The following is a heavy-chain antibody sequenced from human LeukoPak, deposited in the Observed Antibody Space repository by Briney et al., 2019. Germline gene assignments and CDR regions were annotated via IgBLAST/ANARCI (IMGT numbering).Heavy chain of an antibody. Sequence: SETLSLTCAVYGGSFSGYYWSWIRQPPGKGLEWIGEINHSGSTNYNPSLKSRVTISVDTSKNQFSLKLSSVTAADTAVYYCARGTGGYYYDSSGTFDYWGQGTLVTVSS. J-gene: IGHJ4*02. CDR1: GGSFSGYY. D-gene: IGHD3-22*01. CDR2: INHSGST. V-gene: IGHV4-34*01. CDR3: ARGTGGYYYDSSGTFDY.